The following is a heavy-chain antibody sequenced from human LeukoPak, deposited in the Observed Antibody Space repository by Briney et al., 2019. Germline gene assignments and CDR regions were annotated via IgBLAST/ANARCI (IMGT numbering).Heavy chain of an antibody. D-gene: IGHD2-2*01. CDR2: ISWNSGSI. Sequence: GRSLRLSCAGSGFIFNNYAMHWVRQPPGKGLEWVPGISWNSGSIDYADSVKGRFTISRDNAKNSLYLQMNSLRAEDTAVYYCARAPPDCSSTSCYPGYYYYYGMDVWGQGTTVTVSS. CDR1: GFIFNNYA. J-gene: IGHJ6*02. CDR3: ARAPPDCSSTSCYPGYYYYYGMDV. V-gene: IGHV3-9*01.